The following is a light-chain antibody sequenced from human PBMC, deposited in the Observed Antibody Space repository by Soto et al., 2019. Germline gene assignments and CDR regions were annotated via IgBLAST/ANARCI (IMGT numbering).Light chain of an antibody. CDR2: KAS. V-gene: IGKV1-5*03. Sequence: DIQMTQSPSTLSASVGERVTITCRASQSISSWLAWYQQKPGKAPKLLIYKASSLQSGVPSRFSGSGSGTEFTLTISSLQPDDFATYYCQQYNTYVWTFGQGTKV. CDR1: QSISSW. J-gene: IGKJ1*01. CDR3: QQYNTYVWT.